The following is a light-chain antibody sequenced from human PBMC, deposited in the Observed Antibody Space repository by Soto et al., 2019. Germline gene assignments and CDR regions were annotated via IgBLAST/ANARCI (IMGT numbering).Light chain of an antibody. CDR1: ESVSSN. Sequence: EVVMTQSPATLSVSPGERATLSCRASESVSSNLAWYQQRPGQAPRLVIYGASTRATGIPARFSGSGSETEFTLTISSLQSEDFAVYYCQQYSDWPLTFGGGTKVDIK. CDR2: GAS. J-gene: IGKJ4*01. CDR3: QQYSDWPLT. V-gene: IGKV3-15*01.